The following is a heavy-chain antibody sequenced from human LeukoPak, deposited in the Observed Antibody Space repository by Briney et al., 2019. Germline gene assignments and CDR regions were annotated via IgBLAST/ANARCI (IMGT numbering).Heavy chain of an antibody. V-gene: IGHV3-13*01. CDR2: IGTAGDT. CDR3: VRQQTPHGNFDY. CDR1: GFTLSSYA. J-gene: IGHJ4*02. D-gene: IGHD1-26*01. Sequence: GSLRLSCATSGFTLSSYAMHWVRQATGKGLEWVSAIGTAGDTYYPGSVEGRFTISRENAKNSLSLQMNSLRAEDTAVYYCVRQQTPHGNFDYWGQGTLVTVSS.